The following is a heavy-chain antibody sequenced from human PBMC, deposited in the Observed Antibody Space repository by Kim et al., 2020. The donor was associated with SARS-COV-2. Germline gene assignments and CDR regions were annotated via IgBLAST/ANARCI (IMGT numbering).Heavy chain of an antibody. CDR1: GGTFSSYA. D-gene: IGHD4-17*01. CDR2: IIPIFGTA. CDR3: AREKEDATVTAHYWYFDL. J-gene: IGHJ2*01. V-gene: IGHV1-69*13. Sequence: SVKVSCKASGGTFSSYAISWVRQAPGQGLEWMGGIIPIFGTANYAQKFQGRVTITADESTSTAYMELSSLRSEDTAVYYCAREKEDATVTAHYWYFDLWGRGTLVTVSS.